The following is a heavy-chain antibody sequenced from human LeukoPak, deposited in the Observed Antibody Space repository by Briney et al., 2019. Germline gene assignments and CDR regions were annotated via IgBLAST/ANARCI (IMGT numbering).Heavy chain of an antibody. J-gene: IGHJ4*02. CDR3: ARDGMKNYYYGDTGGY. Sequence: PGGSLRLSCAASGFTFSSYSMNWVRQAPGKGLEWVSYISSSSSTIYYADSVKGRFTISRDNAKNSLYLQMNSLRDEDTAVYYCARDGMKNYYYGDTGGYWGQGTLVTVSS. CDR2: ISSSSSTI. V-gene: IGHV3-48*02. CDR1: GFTFSSYS. D-gene: IGHD4-17*01.